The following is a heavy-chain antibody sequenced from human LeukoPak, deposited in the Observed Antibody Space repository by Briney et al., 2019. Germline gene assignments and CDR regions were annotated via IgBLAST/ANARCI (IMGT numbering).Heavy chain of an antibody. CDR3: TRQRPQTGTFDY. V-gene: IGHV3-73*01. D-gene: IGHD3-9*01. Sequence: QPGGSLKLSCAASGFSFSDSPTHRVRQASGKGLEWVGRVRDRANSYATGYAASVEGRFTISRDDSENTAYLQMNSLIIEDTAVYYCTRQRPQTGTFDYWGQGVLVTVSS. J-gene: IGHJ4*02. CDR1: GFSFSDSP. CDR2: VRDRANSYAT.